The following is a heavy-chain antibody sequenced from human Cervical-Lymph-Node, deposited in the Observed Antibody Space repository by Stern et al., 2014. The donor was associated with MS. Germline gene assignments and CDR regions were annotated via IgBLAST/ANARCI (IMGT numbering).Heavy chain of an antibody. Sequence: VQLVESGGGVVQPGRSLRLSCAASGFTFSNYGMHWVRQTPGKGLGWVAVVSYDGSNEYYADSVKGRFTISRDNSKNTLFLQMSSLRAEDTAVYYCAKDPRGIGSGGWYVGFDSWGQGTLVTVSS. D-gene: IGHD6-19*01. J-gene: IGHJ4*02. V-gene: IGHV3-30*18. CDR2: VSYDGSNE. CDR1: GFTFSNYG. CDR3: AKDPRGIGSGGWYVGFDS.